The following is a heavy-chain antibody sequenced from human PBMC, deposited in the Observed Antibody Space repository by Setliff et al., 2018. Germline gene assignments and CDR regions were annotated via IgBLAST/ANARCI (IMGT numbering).Heavy chain of an antibody. CDR1: GGSISSSSYY. CDR2: MYYSGST. D-gene: IGHD6-13*01. Sequence: PSETLSLTCTVSGGSISSSSYYWGWIRQPPGKGLEWTGSMYYSGSTNYNPSLKSRITMSIDTSKNQFSLKLSSVTAADTAVYYCARDAAFGGSSWYYYGMDVWGQGTKVTVSS. CDR3: ARDAAFGGSSWYYYGMDV. J-gene: IGHJ6*02. V-gene: IGHV4-39*07.